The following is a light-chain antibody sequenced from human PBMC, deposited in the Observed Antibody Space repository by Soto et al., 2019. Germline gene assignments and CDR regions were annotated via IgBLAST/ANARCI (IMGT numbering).Light chain of an antibody. J-gene: IGKJ4*01. CDR2: WAS. V-gene: IGKV4-1*01. Sequence: DIVMTQSPDSLAVSLGARATINCTSSQSVLSSSNNKNYLAWYQQKPGQPPKLLIYWASTRESGVPDRFSGSGSGTDLTLAISSLQAEDVAVYYCQQYYTKALTDGGGTKVGVK. CDR1: QSVLSSSNNKNY. CDR3: QQYYTKALT.